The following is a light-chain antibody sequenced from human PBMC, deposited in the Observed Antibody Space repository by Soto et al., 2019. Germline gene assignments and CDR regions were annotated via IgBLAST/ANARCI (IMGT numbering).Light chain of an antibody. CDR2: EVS. V-gene: IGLV2-14*01. CDR1: SSDIGDYTH. CDR3: CSYSRSSNSAV. Sequence: QSALTQPASVSGSPGQSITISCTGTSSDIGDYTHVSWYQQHPGKAPKLIIYEVSDRPSGVSNRFSGSKSGNTASLTISGSENEAEADYYCCSYSRSSNSAVFGAVTKLTVL. J-gene: IGLJ2*01.